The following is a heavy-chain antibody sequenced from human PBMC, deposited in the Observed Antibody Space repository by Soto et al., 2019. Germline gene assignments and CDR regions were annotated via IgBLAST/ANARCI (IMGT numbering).Heavy chain of an antibody. V-gene: IGHV4-61*01. D-gene: IGHD2-8*02. Sequence: SQTLSLTCTVSDGSVSSGSYYWNWIRQPPGKGLEWIGYINYSGSSNYNPSLQSRVTISVDTSKNQFSLKLTSVTAAETAVYYCARDKITGLFDYWGQGTLVPVSS. J-gene: IGHJ4*02. CDR2: INYSGSS. CDR1: DGSVSSGSYY. CDR3: ARDKITGLFDY.